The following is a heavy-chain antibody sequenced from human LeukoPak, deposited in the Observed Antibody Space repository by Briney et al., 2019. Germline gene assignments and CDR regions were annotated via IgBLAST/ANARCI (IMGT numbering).Heavy chain of an antibody. Sequence: SETLSLTCTVSGGSMSSYYWSWIRQPPGKGLEWIGYIYYSGSTNYNPSLKSRVTISVDTSKNQFSLKLSSVTAADTAVYYCARTTEGYCRGRSCYSYYYYMDVWGKGTTVTVSS. D-gene: IGHD2-15*01. CDR2: IYYSGST. CDR1: GGSMSSYY. V-gene: IGHV4-59*01. J-gene: IGHJ6*03. CDR3: ARTTEGYCRGRSCYSYYYYMDV.